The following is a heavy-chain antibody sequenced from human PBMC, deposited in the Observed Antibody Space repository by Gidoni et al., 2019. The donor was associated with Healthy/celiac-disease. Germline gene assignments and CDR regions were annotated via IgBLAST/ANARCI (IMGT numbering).Heavy chain of an antibody. CDR3: ARGGGATRWFDP. CDR2: ISYDGSNK. CDR1: GFPFSSYA. Sequence: QVQLVESGGGVVQPGRSLRLSCAASGFPFSSYAMHWVRQAPGKGLEWVAVISYDGSNKYYADSVKGRFTISRDNSKNTLYLQMNSLRAEDTAVYYCARGGGATRWFDPWGQGTLVTVSS. D-gene: IGHD1-26*01. J-gene: IGHJ5*02. V-gene: IGHV3-30-3*01.